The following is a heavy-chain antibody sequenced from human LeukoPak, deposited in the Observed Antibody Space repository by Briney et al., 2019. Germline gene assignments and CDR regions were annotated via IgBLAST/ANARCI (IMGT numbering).Heavy chain of an antibody. CDR2: IYSGGST. J-gene: IGHJ4*02. V-gene: IGHV3-66*01. CDR1: GFTVSSNY. Sequence: GGSLRLSCAASGFTVSSNYMSWVRQAPGKGLEWVSVIYSGGSTYYADSVKGRFTISRDNSKNTLYLQMNSLRAEDTAVYYCARSQGSGSLYYFDYWGQGTLVTVSS. CDR3: ARSQGSGSLYYFDY. D-gene: IGHD3-10*01.